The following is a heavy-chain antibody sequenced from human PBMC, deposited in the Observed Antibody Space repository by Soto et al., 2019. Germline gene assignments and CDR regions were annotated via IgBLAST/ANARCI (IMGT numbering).Heavy chain of an antibody. V-gene: IGHV4-59*01. CDR3: AQTTGWPGFDY. CDR2: IYNGERT. Sequence: QVHLQESGPGLVKPSETMSLTCTASGASIRNFYWNWVRQFPGKGLEWIGHIYNGERTNYNPSLTRRVPISVDTSKNQFSLKLSSVTVADTAVYYCAQTTGWPGFDYWGQGTLVTVSS. CDR1: GASIRNFY. J-gene: IGHJ4*02. D-gene: IGHD6-19*01.